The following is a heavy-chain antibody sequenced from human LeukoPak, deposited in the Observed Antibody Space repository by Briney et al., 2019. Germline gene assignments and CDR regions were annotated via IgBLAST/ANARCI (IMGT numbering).Heavy chain of an antibody. V-gene: IGHV3-74*01. CDR1: GITLSHYW. Sequence: PGGSLRLSCAASGITLSHYWMHWVRQVPGKGLVWGSRINYEGSTTSYADSVKGRFTISRDNAKNTLYLQMNSLRAEDTSVYYGATSSYGGNFGLFDYWGQGILVTVSS. J-gene: IGHJ4*02. CDR2: INYEGSTT. D-gene: IGHD4-23*01. CDR3: ATSSYGGNFGLFDY.